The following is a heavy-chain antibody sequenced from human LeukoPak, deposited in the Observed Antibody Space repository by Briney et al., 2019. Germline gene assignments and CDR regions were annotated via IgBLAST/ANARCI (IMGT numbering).Heavy chain of an antibody. Sequence: ASVKVSCKASGYTFTSYGISWVRQAPGHGLEWMGWISAYNGNTNYAQKLQGRVTMTTDTSTSTAYMELRSLRSDDTAVYYCAREKSGYSSGWYYFYWGQGTLVTVSS. D-gene: IGHD6-19*01. CDR3: AREKSGYSSGWYYFY. V-gene: IGHV1-18*01. CDR2: ISAYNGNT. J-gene: IGHJ4*02. CDR1: GYTFTSYG.